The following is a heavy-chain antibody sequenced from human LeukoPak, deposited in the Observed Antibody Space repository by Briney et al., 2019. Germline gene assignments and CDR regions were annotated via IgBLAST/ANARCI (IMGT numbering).Heavy chain of an antibody. V-gene: IGHV3-23*01. CDR2: ISGSGGNT. J-gene: IGHJ6*02. CDR3: AKNNGNYDFWRGYYSGMDV. D-gene: IGHD3-3*01. CDR1: GFTFSSYA. Sequence: GGSLRLSCAASGFTFSSYAMSWVRQAPGKGLEWVSGISGSGGNTYYADSVKGRFTISRDNPKNTLYLQMNSLRAEDTAVYYCAKNNGNYDFWRGYYSGMDVWGQGTTVIVSS.